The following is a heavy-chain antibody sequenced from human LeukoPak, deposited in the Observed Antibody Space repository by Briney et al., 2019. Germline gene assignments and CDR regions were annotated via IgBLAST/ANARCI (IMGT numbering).Heavy chain of an antibody. CDR2: ISGSGGST. D-gene: IGHD3-10*01. CDR1: GLTFRSYA. Sequence: RSGGSLRLSCAASGLTFRSYAMSWVRQAPGKGLEWVSAISGSGGSTYYADSVKGRFTISRDNSKNTLYLQMNSLRAEDTAVYYCAKDPQQGYYGSGSYYQDYWGQGTLVTVSS. J-gene: IGHJ4*02. V-gene: IGHV3-23*01. CDR3: AKDPQQGYYGSGSYYQDY.